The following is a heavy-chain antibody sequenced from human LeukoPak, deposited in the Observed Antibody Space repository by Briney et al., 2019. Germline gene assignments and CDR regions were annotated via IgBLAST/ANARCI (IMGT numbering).Heavy chain of an antibody. V-gene: IGHV5-51*01. D-gene: IGHD3-9*01. CDR3: ARHKSADYAILTGYYSGWFDP. J-gene: IGHJ5*02. CDR2: IYPGDSDT. CDR1: GYSFTSYW. Sequence: GESLKISCKGSGYSFTSYWIGWVRQMPGKGLEWMGIIYPGDSDTRYSPSFQGQVTISAHKTISTAYLQWSSLKASDTAMYYCARHKSADYAILTGYYSGWFDPGGQGTLVTVSS.